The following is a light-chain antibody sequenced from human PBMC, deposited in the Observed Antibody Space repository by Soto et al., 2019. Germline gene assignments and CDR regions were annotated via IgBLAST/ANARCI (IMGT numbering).Light chain of an antibody. CDR1: QSISSY. J-gene: IGKJ3*01. CDR3: QQSYSTPLFT. CDR2: AAS. V-gene: IGKV1-39*01. Sequence: DIQMTQSPSSLSASVGDRVTITCRASQSISSYLNWYQQKPGKAPKLLIYAASSLQSGVPSRFSGRGSWTDFTLTISSLQPEDFATYYCQQSYSTPLFTFGPGTKVDIK.